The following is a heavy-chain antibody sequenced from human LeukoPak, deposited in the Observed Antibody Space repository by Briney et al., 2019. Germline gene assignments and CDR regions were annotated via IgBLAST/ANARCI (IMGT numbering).Heavy chain of an antibody. J-gene: IGHJ4*02. D-gene: IGHD2-2*01. CDR3: ARGRLVPAAQIDY. V-gene: IGHV4-59*01. Sequence: PSETLSLTCTVSGGSISSYYWSWIRQPPGKGPEWIGYIYYSGFTNYNPSLKSRVTISVDTSKNQFSLKLSSVTAADTAVYYCARGRLVPAAQIDYWGQGTLVTVSS. CDR1: GGSISSYY. CDR2: IYYSGFT.